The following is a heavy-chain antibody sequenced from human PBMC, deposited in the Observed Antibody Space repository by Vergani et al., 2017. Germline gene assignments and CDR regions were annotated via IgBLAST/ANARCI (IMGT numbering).Heavy chain of an antibody. Sequence: EVQLVESGGGLVKPGGSLRLSCAASGFTFSSYSMNWVRQAPGKGLEWVSSISSSSSYIYYADSVKGRFTISRDNAKNSLYLQMNSLRSEDTAVYYCARVVGDGVSKNWFDPWGQGTLVTVSS. CDR2: ISSSSSYI. V-gene: IGHV3-21*04. D-gene: IGHD2-8*01. CDR3: ARVVGDGVSKNWFDP. CDR1: GFTFSSYS. J-gene: IGHJ5*02.